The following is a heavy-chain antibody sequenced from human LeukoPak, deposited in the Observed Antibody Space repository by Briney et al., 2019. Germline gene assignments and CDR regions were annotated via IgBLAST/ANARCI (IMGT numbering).Heavy chain of an antibody. CDR2: IYSGGST. CDR3: ARVGYGDFYYYYGMDV. D-gene: IGHD4-17*01. V-gene: IGHV3-53*04. Sequence: GGSLRLSCAASGFTVSSNYMSWVRQAPGKGLEWVSVIYSGGSTYYPDSVKGRFTISRHNSKNTLYLQMNSLRAEDTAVYYCARVGYGDFYYYYGMDVWGQGTTVSVSS. J-gene: IGHJ6*02. CDR1: GFTVSSNY.